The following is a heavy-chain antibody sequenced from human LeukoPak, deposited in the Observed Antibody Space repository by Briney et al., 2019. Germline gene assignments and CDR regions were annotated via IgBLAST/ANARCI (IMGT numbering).Heavy chain of an antibody. CDR3: SRARNTGIVGATNDY. V-gene: IGHV1-69*13. Sequence: SVKVSCKASVGTFSRYAISWVRQAPGQRLEWMGGIIPIFGTANYAKNFQGRVTITANESTSTAYMELSSLRSEDTAVYYCSRARNTGIVGATNDYWGQGTLVTVSS. CDR1: VGTFSRYA. CDR2: IIPIFGTA. D-gene: IGHD1-26*01. J-gene: IGHJ4*02.